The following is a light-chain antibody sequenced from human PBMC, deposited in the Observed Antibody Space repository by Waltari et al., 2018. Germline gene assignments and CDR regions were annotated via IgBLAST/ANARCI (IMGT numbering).Light chain of an antibody. Sequence: DIQMTQSPSSVSASLGDRLTIPCRASQDISRYLAWYQQTPGRSPKLLIFDTSSLQSGVPSRFSGSGSGTDFTLTISSLQPEDFATYYCLQVSNFPITFGQGTRLEIK. CDR1: QDISRY. CDR3: LQVSNFPIT. V-gene: IGKV1D-12*01. J-gene: IGKJ5*01. CDR2: DTS.